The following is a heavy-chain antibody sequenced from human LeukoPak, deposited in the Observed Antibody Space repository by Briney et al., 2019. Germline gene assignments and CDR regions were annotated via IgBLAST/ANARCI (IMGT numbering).Heavy chain of an antibody. CDR2: ISAYDGNT. J-gene: IGHJ4*02. CDR1: GYTFTIYG. D-gene: IGHD6-13*01. CDR3: ARDPPRGNTWYGFDY. Sequence: ASVNVSFKASGYTFTIYGISWVRQAPGQGLEWMGWISAYDGNTHYAQKLQGRVTMTTDTTTNTAYMDLRSLTSDDTAVYYCARDPPRGNTWYGFDYWGQGTLVTVSS. V-gene: IGHV1-18*01.